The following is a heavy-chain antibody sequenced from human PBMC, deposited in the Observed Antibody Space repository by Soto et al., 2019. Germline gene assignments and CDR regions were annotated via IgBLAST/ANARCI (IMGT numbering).Heavy chain of an antibody. J-gene: IGHJ4*02. V-gene: IGHV5-51*01. CDR2: IYPGDSDT. CDR1: GNSFTTYW. CDR3: ARRGYSYGYDY. Sequence: GESLKISCQGSGNSFTTYWIAWVRQMPGKGLEWMGIIYPGDSDTRYSPSFQGQVTISADKSISTAYLQWSSLKASDTAMYYCARRGYSYGYDYWGKGTQVTVSS. D-gene: IGHD5-18*01.